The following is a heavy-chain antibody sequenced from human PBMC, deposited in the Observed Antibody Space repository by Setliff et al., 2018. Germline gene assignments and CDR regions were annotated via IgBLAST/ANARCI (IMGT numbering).Heavy chain of an antibody. V-gene: IGHV3-15*01. CDR1: KFAFDNTW. D-gene: IGHD1-1*01. J-gene: IGHJ6*03. CDR2: IRSRNDGETA. Sequence: GGSLRLSCAASKFAFDNTWMNWVRQAPGKGLEWLGRIRSRNDGETADYAAPVKGRFTFSRDDSKNTLYLQMNNLKTEDTATYYCTSAKLERRTGHHYYMDVWGKGTTVTVSS. CDR3: TSAKLERRTGHHYYMDV.